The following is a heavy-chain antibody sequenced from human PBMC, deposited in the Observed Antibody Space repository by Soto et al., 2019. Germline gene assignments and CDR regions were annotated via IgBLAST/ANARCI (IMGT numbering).Heavy chain of an antibody. CDR3: GRDRNVYCDTTGCDAFDI. CDR2: IKQDGSDK. Sequence: GGSLRLSCAASGFIFNKFWMNWVRQAPGKGLEWVANIKQDGSDKFYVDSVRGRFTISRDNAKSSLYLQMNSLRAEDTAVYYCGRDRNVYCDTTGCDAFDIWGQGTVVTVSS. J-gene: IGHJ3*02. V-gene: IGHV3-7*01. D-gene: IGHD2-2*01. CDR1: GFIFNKFW.